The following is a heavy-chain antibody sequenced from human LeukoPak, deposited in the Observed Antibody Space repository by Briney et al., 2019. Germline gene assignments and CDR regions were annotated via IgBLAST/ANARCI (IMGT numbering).Heavy chain of an antibody. CDR3: ARGGHCSSTSCPHEWYYYYGMDV. J-gene: IGHJ6*02. CDR2: INSDGSST. V-gene: IGHV3-74*01. D-gene: IGHD2-2*01. CDR1: GFTFSSYW. Sequence: GGSLRLSCAASGFTFSSYWMHWVRQAPGKGLVWVSRINSDGSSTSYADSVKGRFTISRDHAKNTLYLQMNSLRAEDTAVYHCARGGHCSSTSCPHEWYYYYGMDVWGQGTTVTVSS.